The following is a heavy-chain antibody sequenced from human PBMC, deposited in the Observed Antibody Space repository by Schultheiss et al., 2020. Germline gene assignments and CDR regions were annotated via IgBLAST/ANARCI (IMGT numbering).Heavy chain of an antibody. D-gene: IGHD3-10*01. CDR3: ANLHLYYYGSGSYTNWFDP. V-gene: IGHV4-30-4*01. CDR1: GGSISSGDYY. Sequence: SETLSLTCTVSGGSISSGDYYWSWIRQPPGKGLEWIGYIYYSGSTYYNPSLKSRVTISVDTSKNQFSLKLSSVTAADTAVYYCANLHLYYYGSGSYTNWFDPWGKGTLVTVSA. J-gene: IGHJ5*02. CDR2: IYYSGST.